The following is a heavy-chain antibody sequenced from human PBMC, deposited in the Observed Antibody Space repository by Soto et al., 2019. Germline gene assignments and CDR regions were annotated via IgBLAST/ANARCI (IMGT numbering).Heavy chain of an antibody. CDR1: GDSVSSNSAA. CDR3: ARDRGIAVAGRANYFDY. J-gene: IGHJ4*02. D-gene: IGHD6-19*01. V-gene: IGHV6-1*01. CDR2: TYYRSKWYN. Sequence: SQTLSLTCAISGDSVSSNSAAWNWIRQSPSRGLEWLGRTYYRSKWYNDYAVSVKSRITINPDTSKNQFSLQLNSVTPEVTAVYYCARDRGIAVAGRANYFDYWGQGTLVTVSS.